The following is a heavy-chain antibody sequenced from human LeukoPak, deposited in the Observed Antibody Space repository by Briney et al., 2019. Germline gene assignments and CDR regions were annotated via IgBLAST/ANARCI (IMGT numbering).Heavy chain of an antibody. J-gene: IGHJ4*02. CDR3: ANRVIGYCFDY. V-gene: IGHV3-23*01. D-gene: IGHD2-15*01. Sequence: GGSLRLSCVASGFTFSSYAMGWVRQAPGKRPEWVSSLTDSGGTTYYVDSVKGRFTISRDNSKNTLYLHMNSLRAEDTALYYCANRVIGYCFDYWGQGTLVTVSS. CDR2: LTDSGGTT. CDR1: GFTFSSYA.